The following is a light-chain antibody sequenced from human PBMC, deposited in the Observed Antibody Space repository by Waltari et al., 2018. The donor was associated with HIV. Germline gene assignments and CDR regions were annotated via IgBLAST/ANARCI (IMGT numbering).Light chain of an antibody. CDR2: SAS. CDR3: LQHHSYPLT. J-gene: IGKJ4*01. CDR1: QAVSDD. V-gene: IGKV1-17*02. Sequence: DIQMTQSPSSLSAPIGERVPITCRASQAVSDDLGWYQQTPGEAPRRLIYSASSVENGVPSRFSGSRAGEDFTLTITNLQPEDCATYYCLQHHSYPLTFGGGTKVEI.